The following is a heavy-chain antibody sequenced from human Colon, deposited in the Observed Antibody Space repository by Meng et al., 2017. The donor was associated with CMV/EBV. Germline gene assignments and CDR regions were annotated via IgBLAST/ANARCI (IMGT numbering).Heavy chain of an antibody. CDR2: ISHEGSRT. CDR1: GFTFSGYW. V-gene: IGHV3-74*03. Sequence: GGSLRLSCTGSGFTFSGYWMHWVRQSPEKGLMWVARISHEGSRTMYADSVKGRFTVSRDNARNTLYLQMNSLRAEDTAVYYCARATVQGINWFDPWGQGTPVTVSS. J-gene: IGHJ5*02. CDR3: ARATVQGINWFDP. D-gene: IGHD4-17*01.